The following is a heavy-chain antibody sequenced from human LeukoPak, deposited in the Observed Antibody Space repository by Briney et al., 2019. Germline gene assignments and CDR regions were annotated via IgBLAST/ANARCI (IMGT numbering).Heavy chain of an antibody. V-gene: IGHV4-59*08. CDR3: ARHPPSTVTPFDY. CDR1: GGSISSYY. CDR2: IYYSGST. D-gene: IGHD4-17*01. Sequence: SETLSLTCTVSGGSISSYYWSWIRQPPGKGLEWIGYIYYSGSTNYNPSLQSRVTISVDTSKNQFSLKLSSVTAADTAVYYCARHPPSTVTPFDYWGQGTLVTVSS. J-gene: IGHJ4*02.